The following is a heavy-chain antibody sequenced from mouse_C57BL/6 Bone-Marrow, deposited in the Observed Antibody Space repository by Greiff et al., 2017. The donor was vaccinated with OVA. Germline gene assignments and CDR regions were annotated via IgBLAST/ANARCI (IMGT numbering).Heavy chain of an antibody. J-gene: IGHJ4*01. CDR1: GFSFNTYA. Sequence: EVQVVESGGGLVQPKGSLKLSCAASGFSFNTYAMNWVRQAPGKGLEWVARIRSKSNNYDTYYADSVKDRFTIYRDDSESMLYLQMNNWKAEYTAMYYCVRHRGRDYAMDYWGQGTSVTVSS. V-gene: IGHV10-1*01. CDR2: IRSKSNNYDT. D-gene: IGHD3-3*01. CDR3: VRHRGRDYAMDY.